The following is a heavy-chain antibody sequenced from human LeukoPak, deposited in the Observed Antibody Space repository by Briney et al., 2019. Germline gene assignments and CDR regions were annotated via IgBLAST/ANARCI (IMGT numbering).Heavy chain of an antibody. J-gene: IGHJ3*02. Sequence: SETLSLTCTVSGGSISSYYWSWIRQPAGKGLEWIGRIYTSGSTNYNPSLKSRVTMSVDTSKNQFSLKLSSVTAADTAVYYCARDVRYSSSWHHGCDALDIWGQGTMVTVSS. CDR3: ARDVRYSSSWHHGCDALDI. CDR2: IYTSGST. D-gene: IGHD6-13*01. V-gene: IGHV4-4*07. CDR1: GGSISSYY.